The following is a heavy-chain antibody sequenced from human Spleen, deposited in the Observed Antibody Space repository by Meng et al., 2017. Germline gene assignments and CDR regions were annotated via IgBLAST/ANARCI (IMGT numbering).Heavy chain of an antibody. Sequence: GGSLRLSCAASGFTFSSYAMSWVRQAPGKGLEWVSAISGSGGSTYYADSVKGRFTISRDNSKNTLYLQMNSLRAEDTAVYYCARAWGFTLWYFDLWGRSTLVTVSS. CDR3: ARAWGFTLWYFDL. CDR2: ISGSGGST. D-gene: IGHD3-10*01. J-gene: IGHJ2*01. V-gene: IGHV3-23*01. CDR1: GFTFSSYA.